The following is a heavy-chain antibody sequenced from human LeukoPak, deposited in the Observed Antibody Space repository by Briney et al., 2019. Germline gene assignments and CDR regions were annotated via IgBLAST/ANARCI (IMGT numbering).Heavy chain of an antibody. J-gene: IGHJ4*02. CDR2: IYYSGST. CDR3: ARGGYDYVWGSYRPVHFDY. D-gene: IGHD3-16*02. Sequence: SQTLSLTCTVSGGSISSGGYYWSWIRQHPGKGLEWIGYIYYSGSTYYNPSLKSRVTISVDTSKNQFSLKLSSVTAADTAVYYRARGGYDYVWGSYRPVHFDYWGQGTLVTVSS. V-gene: IGHV4-31*03. CDR1: GGSISSGGYY.